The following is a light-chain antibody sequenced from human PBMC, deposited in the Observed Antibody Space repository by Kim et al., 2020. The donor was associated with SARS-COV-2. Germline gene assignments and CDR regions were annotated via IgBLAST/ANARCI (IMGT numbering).Light chain of an antibody. CDR3: QQYDPSFPYT. CDR2: GAS. Sequence: EIVLTQSPGTLSLSPGERATLSCRTSETISSDYVAWYRHKPGQAHRLLIYGASTRATGIPERFSGSGSGTDFTLTISRLEPEDFAVYYCQQYDPSFPYTFGQGTKLEI. V-gene: IGKV3-20*01. CDR1: ETISSDY. J-gene: IGKJ2*01.